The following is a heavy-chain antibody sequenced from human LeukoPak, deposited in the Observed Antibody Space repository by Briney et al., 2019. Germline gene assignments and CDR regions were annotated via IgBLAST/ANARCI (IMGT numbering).Heavy chain of an antibody. CDR2: ISAYNGNT. CDR3: ARGGYKDADWDFDY. J-gene: IGHJ4*02. D-gene: IGHD5-24*01. CDR1: GYSFSSYG. V-gene: IGHV1-18*01. Sequence: GASVKVSCKASGYSFSSYGIIWVRQAPGQGLEYMGWISAYNGNTNFGQKVQGRVTMTTDTSTSTAYMELKHLRSDDTAVYYCARGGYKDADWDFDYWGQGTLVTVSS.